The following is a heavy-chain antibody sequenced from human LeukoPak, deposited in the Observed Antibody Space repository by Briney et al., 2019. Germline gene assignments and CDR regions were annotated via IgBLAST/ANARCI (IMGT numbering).Heavy chain of an antibody. Sequence: GGSLRLSCAASGFTFNNFAMTWVRQAPRKGLEWVSAIGASGGITFYADSVKGRFTISRDTSKSTLYLQMNSLRADDTAVYYCVCQLLGQQXQWDYWGQGTLVTVSS. V-gene: IGHV3-23*01. D-gene: IGHD1-26*01. CDR2: IGASGGIT. J-gene: IGHJ4*02. CDR3: VCQLLGQQXQWDY. CDR1: GFTFNNFA.